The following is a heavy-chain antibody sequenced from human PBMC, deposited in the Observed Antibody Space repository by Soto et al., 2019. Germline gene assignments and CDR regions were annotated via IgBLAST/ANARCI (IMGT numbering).Heavy chain of an antibody. J-gene: IGHJ4*02. CDR2: IYSGGST. CDR1: GFTVSSNY. CDR3: ARTLQAYAGALGY. V-gene: IGHV3-66*01. D-gene: IGHD2-8*01. Sequence: EVQLVESGGGLVQPGGSLRLSCAASGFTVSSNYMSWVRQAPGKGLEWVSVIYSGGSTYYADSVKGRFTISRDNSKNTLYLQMNSLRAEDTAVYYCARTLQAYAGALGYWGQGTLVTVSS.